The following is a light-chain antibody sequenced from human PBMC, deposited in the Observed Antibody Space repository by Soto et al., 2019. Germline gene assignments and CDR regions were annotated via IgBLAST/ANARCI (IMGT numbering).Light chain of an antibody. J-gene: IGLJ2*01. CDR1: SSDIGNYDF. Sequence: QSALTQPASVSGSPGQSITISCTGTSSDIGNYDFVSWYQQVPGTAPKAMIYEVSSRPSGVSNRFSGSKSGNTASLNISGLQAEDEGYYYCSSYTTSTAFILFGGGTKLTVL. V-gene: IGLV2-14*01. CDR3: SSYTTSTAFIL. CDR2: EVS.